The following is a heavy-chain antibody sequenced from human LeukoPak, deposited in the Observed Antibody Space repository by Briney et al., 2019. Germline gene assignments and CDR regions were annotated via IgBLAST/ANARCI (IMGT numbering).Heavy chain of an antibody. CDR3: AEDAPVYIVVVPAANS. V-gene: IGHV3-23*01. CDR2: ISGSGGST. Sequence: PGGSLRLSCAASGFTFSSYAMSWVRLAPGKGLECVSAISGSGGSTYYADSVKGRFTISRDNSKNTLYLQMNSLRAEDTAVYYCAEDAPVYIVVVPAANSWGQGTLVTVSS. CDR1: GFTFSSYA. D-gene: IGHD2-2*01. J-gene: IGHJ4*02.